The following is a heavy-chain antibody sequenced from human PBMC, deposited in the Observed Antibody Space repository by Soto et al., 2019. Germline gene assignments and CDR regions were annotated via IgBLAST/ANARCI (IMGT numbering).Heavy chain of an antibody. J-gene: IGHJ3*02. CDR1: GYTFTSYG. D-gene: IGHD2-15*01. CDR3: ARERVVVAAPDAFDI. V-gene: IGHV1-18*01. Sequence: GASVKVSCKASGYTFTSYGISWVLQAPGQGLEWMGWISAYNGNTNYAQKLQGRVTMTTDTSTSTAYMELRSLRSDDTAVYYCARERVVVAAPDAFDIWGQGTMVTVSS. CDR2: ISAYNGNT.